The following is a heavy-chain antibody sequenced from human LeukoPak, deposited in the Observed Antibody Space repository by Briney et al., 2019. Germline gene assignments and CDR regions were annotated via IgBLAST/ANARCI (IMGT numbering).Heavy chain of an antibody. V-gene: IGHV3-53*01. J-gene: IGHJ4*02. D-gene: IGHD7-27*01. CDR3: ARVSVHNWGSDDY. Sequence: GGSLRLSCAASGFTVSSNYMSWVRQAPGKGLEWVSVIYSGGSTYYADSVKGRFTISRDNSKNTLYLQMNSLRAEDTAVYYCARVSVHNWGSDDYWGQGTLVTVSS. CDR2: IYSGGST. CDR1: GFTVSSNY.